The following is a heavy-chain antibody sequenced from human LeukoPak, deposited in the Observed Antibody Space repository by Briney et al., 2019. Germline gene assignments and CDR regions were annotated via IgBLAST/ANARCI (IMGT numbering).Heavy chain of an antibody. J-gene: IGHJ4*02. D-gene: IGHD3-3*01. CDR2: IYTSGST. Sequence: PSETLSLTCTVSGGSISNQYWAWIRQPAGKGLEWIGYIYTSGSTNYNPSLKSRVTISVDTSKNQFSLKLSSVTAADTAVYYCARQRDFWSGYYSSYYFDYWGQGTLVTVSS. CDR3: ARQRDFWSGYYSSYYFDY. CDR1: GGSISNQY. V-gene: IGHV4-4*09.